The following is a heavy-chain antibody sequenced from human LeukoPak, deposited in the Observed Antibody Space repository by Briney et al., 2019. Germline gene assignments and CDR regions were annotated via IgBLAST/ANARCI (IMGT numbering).Heavy chain of an antibody. CDR2: IIPIFGTA. Sequence: ASVKVSCKASGYTFTSYGISWVRQAPGQGLEWMGGIIPIFGTANYAQKFQGRVTITADESTSTAYMELSSLRSEDTAVYYCARVFQDISTKIIAYDYWGQGTLVTVSS. D-gene: IGHD2-15*01. CDR1: GYTFTSYG. J-gene: IGHJ4*02. CDR3: ARVFQDISTKIIAYDY. V-gene: IGHV1-69*13.